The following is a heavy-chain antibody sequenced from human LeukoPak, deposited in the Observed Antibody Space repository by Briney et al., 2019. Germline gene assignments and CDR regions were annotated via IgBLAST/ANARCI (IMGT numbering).Heavy chain of an antibody. D-gene: IGHD3-22*01. CDR3: ARDRGVDYSDSSGYLRHALYYFDY. V-gene: IGHV1-2*02. CDR2: INPNSGGT. CDR1: GYTFTGYY. J-gene: IGHJ4*02. Sequence: ASVKVSCKASGYTFTGYYMHWVRQAPGQGLEWMGWINPNSGGTNYAQKFQGRVTVTRDTSISTAYMELSGLRSDDTAVYYCARDRGVDYSDSSGYLRHALYYFDYWGQGTLVTVSS.